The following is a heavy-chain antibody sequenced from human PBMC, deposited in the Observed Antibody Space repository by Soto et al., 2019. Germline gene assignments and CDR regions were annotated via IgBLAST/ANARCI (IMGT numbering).Heavy chain of an antibody. CDR3: AREREYDYVWGSYRSNTRDAFDI. CDR1: GGSISSYY. Sequence: SETLSLPCTVSGGSISSYYWSWIRQPPGKGLEWIGYIYYSGSTNYNPSLKSRDTISVDTSKNQFSLKLSSVTAADTAVYYCAREREYDYVWGSYRSNTRDAFDIWGQGTMVTVSS. CDR2: IYYSGST. D-gene: IGHD3-16*02. V-gene: IGHV4-59*01. J-gene: IGHJ3*02.